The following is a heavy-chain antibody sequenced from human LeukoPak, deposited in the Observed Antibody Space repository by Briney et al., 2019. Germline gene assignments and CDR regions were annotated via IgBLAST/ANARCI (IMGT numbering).Heavy chain of an antibody. CDR3: ARDLRYSASY. D-gene: IGHD2-21*01. CDR1: GGSLDLGSCY. J-gene: IGHJ4*02. V-gene: IGHV4-61*09. Sequence: SQTLSLTCTASGGSLDLGSCYWTWVRQPPGKGLEWIGHFYSSGNAIARYNPSLESRVTISLDTSKNQFSLKLTSVTAADTAVYYCARDLRYSASYWGQGTLVTVSS. CDR2: FYSSGNA.